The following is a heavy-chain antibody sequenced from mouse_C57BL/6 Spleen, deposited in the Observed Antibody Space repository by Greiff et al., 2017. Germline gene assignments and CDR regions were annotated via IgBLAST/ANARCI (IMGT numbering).Heavy chain of an antibody. D-gene: IGHD4-1*01. CDR1: GYTFTSYW. V-gene: IGHV1-53*01. Sequence: QVQLKQPGTELVKPGASVKLSCKASGYTFTSYWMHWVKQRPGQGLEWIGNINPSNGGTNYSEKFKSKATLTVDKSSSTAYMQLSSLTSEDSAVYYCARLGELGRYFDYWGQGTTLTVSS. CDR2: INPSNGGT. CDR3: ARLGELGRYFDY. J-gene: IGHJ2*01.